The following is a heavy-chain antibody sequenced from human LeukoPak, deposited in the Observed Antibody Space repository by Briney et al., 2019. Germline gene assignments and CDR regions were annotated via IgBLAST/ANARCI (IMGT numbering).Heavy chain of an antibody. Sequence: GGSLRLACAAAGFTVSRNYMRWVRQAPGEGLEWVSVIYSGGSTYYADSVKGRCTNSRDNSKNTLYLQMNSLRTDDTAIYYCAEDQKLEPFHYWGRGTLVTVSS. CDR3: AEDQKLEPFHY. V-gene: IGHV3-53*05. J-gene: IGHJ4*02. D-gene: IGHD1-1*01. CDR1: GFTVSRNY. CDR2: IYSGGST.